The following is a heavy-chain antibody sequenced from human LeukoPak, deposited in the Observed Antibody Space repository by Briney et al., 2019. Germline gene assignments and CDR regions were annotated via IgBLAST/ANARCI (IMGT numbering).Heavy chain of an antibody. D-gene: IGHD3-3*01. Sequence: PSETLSLTCTVSDGSISSCYWSWIRQPAGKGLKWVGRIYSSGSPNYNPSLKSRVTMSVDTSKNQFSLKLSSVTAADTAVYYCARSFLEWNNWFDPWGQGTLVTVSS. CDR1: DGSISSCY. CDR3: ARSFLEWNNWFDP. J-gene: IGHJ5*02. V-gene: IGHV4-4*07. CDR2: IYSSGSP.